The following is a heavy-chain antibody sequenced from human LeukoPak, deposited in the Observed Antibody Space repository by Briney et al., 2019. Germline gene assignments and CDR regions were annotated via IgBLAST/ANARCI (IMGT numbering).Heavy chain of an antibody. J-gene: IGHJ4*02. CDR2: IRSKANSYAT. Sequence: GGSLRLSCAASGFTFSGSAMHWVRQASGKGLEWVGRIRSKANSYATAYAASVKGRFTISRDNSKNTLYLQMNSLRAEDTAVYYCAKDRRYYYDSSEGFGLDYWGQGTLVTVSS. D-gene: IGHD3-22*01. CDR3: AKDRRYYYDSSEGFGLDY. CDR1: GFTFSGSA. V-gene: IGHV3-73*01.